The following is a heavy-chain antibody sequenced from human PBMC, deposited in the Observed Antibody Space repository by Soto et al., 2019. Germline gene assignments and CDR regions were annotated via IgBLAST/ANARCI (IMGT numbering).Heavy chain of an antibody. CDR1: GFSLRNSGVG. V-gene: IGHV2-5*02. D-gene: IGHD4-17*01. CDR3: EHCALHDYGDYDPGTSHVFDS. J-gene: IGHJ4*02. CDR2: IYGDNDK. Sequence: QITLKESGPSPVKPTQTLTMTCTFSGFSLRNSGVGVAWIRQPPVKALEWLALIYGDNDKRYSPSLKTRLTISKDTSKNQMVLTMTHMDPVDTATYYCEHCALHDYGDYDPGTSHVFDSWGQGALVTVSS.